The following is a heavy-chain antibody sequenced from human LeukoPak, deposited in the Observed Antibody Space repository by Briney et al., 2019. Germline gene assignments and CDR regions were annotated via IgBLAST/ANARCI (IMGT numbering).Heavy chain of an antibody. CDR2: ISFDGSIE. Sequence: GGSLRLSCAASGFTFSDYGMHWVRQAPGKGLEWVAVISFDGSIEWYEHSVKGRFTISRDNAKNSLFLQMNSLRVEDTGVYHCVRSVGSEPYWGQGTLVTVSS. D-gene: IGHD6-19*01. V-gene: IGHV3-30*03. CDR3: VRSVGSEPY. J-gene: IGHJ4*02. CDR1: GFTFSDYG.